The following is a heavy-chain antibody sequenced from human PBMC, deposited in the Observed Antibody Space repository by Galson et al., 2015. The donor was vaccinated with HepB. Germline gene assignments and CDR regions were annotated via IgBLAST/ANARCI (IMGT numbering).Heavy chain of an antibody. V-gene: IGHV1-46*01. Sequence: SVKVSCKASGHTFTSYYIHRVRQAPGQGLEWMGIIIPSGGSADYAQKFQGRVTMTRDTSTSTVYMELSSLRSEDTAAYYCARGRGLSNRSGYSGYDAEGGAFDIWGQGTMVTVSS. CDR1: GHTFTSYY. J-gene: IGHJ3*02. CDR3: ARGRGLSNRSGYSGYDAEGGAFDI. D-gene: IGHD5-12*01. CDR2: IIPSGGSA.